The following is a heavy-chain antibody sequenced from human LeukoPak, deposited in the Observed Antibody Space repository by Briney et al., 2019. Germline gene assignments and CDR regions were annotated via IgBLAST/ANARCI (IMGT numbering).Heavy chain of an antibody. CDR2: IYYSGST. J-gene: IGHJ4*02. V-gene: IGHV4-59*01. CDR1: GGSISSYY. CDR3: ARVGVDSSGYSTLFDY. D-gene: IGHD3-22*01. Sequence: SETLSLTCTVSGGSISSYYWSWIRQPPGKGLEWIGYIYYSGSTNYNPSLKSRVTISVDTSKNQFSLKLSSVTAADTAVYYCARVGVDSSGYSTLFDYWGQGTLVTVSS.